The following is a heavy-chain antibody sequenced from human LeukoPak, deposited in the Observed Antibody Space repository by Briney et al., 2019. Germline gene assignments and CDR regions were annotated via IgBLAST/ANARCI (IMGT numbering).Heavy chain of an antibody. Sequence: GGSLRLSCAASGFTFSSYVMHWVRQAPGKGLEWVAVISYDGSNKYYADSVKGRFTISRANSKNTLYLQMNSLRAEDTAVYYCARELSGRGAYWGQGTLVTVSS. D-gene: IGHD1-26*01. J-gene: IGHJ4*02. V-gene: IGHV3-30*04. CDR3: ARELSGRGAY. CDR2: ISYDGSNK. CDR1: GFTFSSYV.